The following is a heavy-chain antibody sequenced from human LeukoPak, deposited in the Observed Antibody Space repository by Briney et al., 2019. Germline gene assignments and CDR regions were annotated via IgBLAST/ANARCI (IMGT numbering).Heavy chain of an antibody. CDR3: ARSTGFWSGYPFDY. J-gene: IGHJ4*02. CDR1: GFTVSSNY. Sequence: GGSLRLSCAASGFTVSSNYMSWVRQAPGKGLEWVSVIYSGGSTYYADSVKGRFTISRDNSKNTLYLQMNSLRAEDTAVYYCARSTGFWSGYPFDYRGQGTLVTVSS. V-gene: IGHV3-53*01. CDR2: IYSGGST. D-gene: IGHD3-3*01.